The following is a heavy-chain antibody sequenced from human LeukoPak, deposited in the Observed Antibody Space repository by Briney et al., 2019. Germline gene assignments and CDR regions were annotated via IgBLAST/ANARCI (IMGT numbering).Heavy chain of an antibody. Sequence: SKTLSLTCTVSGGSISRGGYYWSWIRQHPGKGLEWIGYIYYSGSTYYNRSLKSRVTISVDTSKNQFSLKLSSVTAADTAVYYCVRGDHWFDPWGQGTLVTVSS. V-gene: IGHV4-31*03. D-gene: IGHD2-21*02. CDR1: GGSISRGGYY. CDR2: IYYSGST. J-gene: IGHJ5*02. CDR3: VRGDHWFDP.